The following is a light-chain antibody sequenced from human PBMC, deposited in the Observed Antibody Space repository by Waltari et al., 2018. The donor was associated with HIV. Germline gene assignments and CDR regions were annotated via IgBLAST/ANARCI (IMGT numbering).Light chain of an antibody. CDR1: SSNIGSNT. Sequence: QSVLTQPPSASGTPGQRVTISCSGSSSNIGSNTVKWYQQLPGTAPKLLIYSNNQRPSGVPDRLSGSKSGTSASLAISGLQSEDEANYYCAAWDDSLIGPVFGGGTKLTVL. CDR3: AAWDDSLIGPV. J-gene: IGLJ3*02. CDR2: SNN. V-gene: IGLV1-44*01.